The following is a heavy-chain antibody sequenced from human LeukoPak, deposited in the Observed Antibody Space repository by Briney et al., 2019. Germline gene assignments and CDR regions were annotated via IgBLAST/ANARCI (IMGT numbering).Heavy chain of an antibody. J-gene: IGHJ5*02. Sequence: GASVKVSCKASGGTFSSYAISWVRQAPGQGLEWMGGIIPIFGTANYAQKFQGRVTMTADESTSTAYMELSSLRSEDTAVYYCARDTNYYDSSGYPSNWFDPWGQGTLVTVSS. CDR3: ARDTNYYDSSGYPSNWFDP. D-gene: IGHD3-22*01. V-gene: IGHV1-69*13. CDR1: GGTFSSYA. CDR2: IIPIFGTA.